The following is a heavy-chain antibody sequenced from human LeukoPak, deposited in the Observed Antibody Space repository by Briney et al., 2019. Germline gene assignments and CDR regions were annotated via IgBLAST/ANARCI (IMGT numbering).Heavy chain of an antibody. D-gene: IGHD1-26*01. V-gene: IGHV4-39*01. J-gene: IGHJ4*02. CDR3: AKSGGYGLIDC. CDR1: GVSISGSGHY. Sequence: PSETLSLTCAVSGVSISGSGHYWGWIRQPPGKGLEWIGNIYHSGSTYYNASLQSRVTISIDTSRNQFSLRLNSVTAADTTMYYCAKSGGYGLIDCWGQGTLVTVSS. CDR2: IYHSGST.